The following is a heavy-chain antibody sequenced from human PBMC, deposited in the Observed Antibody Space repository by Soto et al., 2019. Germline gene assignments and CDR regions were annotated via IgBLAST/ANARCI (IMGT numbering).Heavy chain of an antibody. V-gene: IGHV3-11*01. CDR3: ARGIYCSSTSCLPFDY. CDR1: GFTFSDYY. CDR2: ISSSGSTI. D-gene: IGHD2-2*01. J-gene: IGHJ4*02. Sequence: GGSLRLSCAASGFTFSDYYMSWIRQAPGKGLEWVSYISSSGSTIYYADSVKGRFTISRDNAKNSLYLQMNSLRAEDTAVYYCARGIYCSSTSCLPFDYWGQGTLVTVSS.